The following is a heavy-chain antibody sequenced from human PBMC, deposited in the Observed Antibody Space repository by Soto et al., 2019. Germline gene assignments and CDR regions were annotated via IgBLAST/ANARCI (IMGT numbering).Heavy chain of an antibody. CDR3: AVGGLRYFDF. Sequence: GGSLRLSCAASGFTFSSYAMHWVRQAPGKGLEWVAVISYDGSNKYYADSVKGRFTISRDNSKNTLYLQMNTLRAEDTAVYYCAVGGLRYFDFWGQGTLVTVSS. CDR2: ISYDGSNK. V-gene: IGHV3-30-3*01. CDR1: GFTFSSYA. J-gene: IGHJ4*02.